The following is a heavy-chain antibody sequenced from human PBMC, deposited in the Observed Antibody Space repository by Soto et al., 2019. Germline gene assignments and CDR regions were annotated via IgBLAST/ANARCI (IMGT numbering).Heavy chain of an antibody. Sequence: QVQLVQSGAEVKKPGASVKVSCKASGYTFTGYYMHWVRQAPGQGLEWMGWNNPNSGGTNYAQKIQGCVTLTRDTALSTAYIELSRLRSDDTDVYCCGRGATTAPGMDVWGQGTTVALAS. J-gene: IGHJ6*02. V-gene: IGHV1-2*04. D-gene: IGHD1-1*01. CDR3: GRGATTAPGMDV. CDR1: GYTFTGYY. CDR2: NNPNSGGT.